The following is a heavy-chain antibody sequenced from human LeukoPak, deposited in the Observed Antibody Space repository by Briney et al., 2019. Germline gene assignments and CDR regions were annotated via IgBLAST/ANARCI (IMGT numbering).Heavy chain of an antibody. CDR1: EFSVGSNY. CDR3: ARDRWFGESLPAHFDY. Sequence: PGGSLRLSCAASEFSVGSNYMTWVRQAPGKGLEWVSLIYSGGSTYYADSVKGRFTISRDNSKNTLYLQMNSLRAEDTAVYYCARDRWFGESLPAHFDYWGQGTLVTVSS. D-gene: IGHD3-10*01. J-gene: IGHJ4*02. CDR2: IYSGGST. V-gene: IGHV3-66*01.